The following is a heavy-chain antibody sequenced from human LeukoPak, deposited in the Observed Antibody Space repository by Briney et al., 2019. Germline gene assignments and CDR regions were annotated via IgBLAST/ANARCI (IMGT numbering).Heavy chain of an antibody. CDR1: GDSVSSNTAA. Sequence: SQTLSLTCALSGDSVSSNTAAWNWIRQSPSGGLEWLGRTYYRSKLYNDYAVSVKSRITINPDTSKNQFYLQLNSVTPEDTAVYFCARDGWPAFDYWGQGTLVTVSS. D-gene: IGHD2-15*01. CDR2: TYYRSKLYN. V-gene: IGHV6-1*01. CDR3: ARDGWPAFDY. J-gene: IGHJ4*02.